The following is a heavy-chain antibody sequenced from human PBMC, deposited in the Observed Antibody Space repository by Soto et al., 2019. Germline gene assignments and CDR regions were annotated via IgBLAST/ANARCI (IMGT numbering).Heavy chain of an antibody. CDR3: ARRRGFPYYYGMDV. Sequence: PSETLFLTCAVSGGSISSGGYSWSWIRQPPGKGLEWIGYIYHSGSTYYNPSLKSRVTISVDRSKNQFSLKLSSVTAADTAVYYCARRRGFPYYYGMDVWGQGTTVTVS. D-gene: IGHD5-12*01. CDR1: GGSISSGGYS. CDR2: IYHSGST. V-gene: IGHV4-30-2*01. J-gene: IGHJ6*02.